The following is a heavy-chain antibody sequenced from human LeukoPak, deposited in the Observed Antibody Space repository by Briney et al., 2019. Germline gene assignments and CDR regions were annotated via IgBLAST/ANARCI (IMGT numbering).Heavy chain of an antibody. J-gene: IGHJ4*02. Sequence: ASVKVSCKASGYTFTSYAMHWVRQAPGQRLEWMGWSNAGNGNTKYSQEFQGRVTITRDTSASTAYMELSSLRSEDMAVYYCASGRKDSSGYYLDYWGQGTLVTVSS. CDR2: SNAGNGNT. V-gene: IGHV1-3*02. CDR3: ASGRKDSSGYYLDY. D-gene: IGHD3-22*01. CDR1: GYTFTSYA.